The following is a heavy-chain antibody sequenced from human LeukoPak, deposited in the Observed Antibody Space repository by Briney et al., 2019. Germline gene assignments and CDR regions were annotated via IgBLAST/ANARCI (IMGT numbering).Heavy chain of an antibody. CDR3: AREEVRVYLDY. Sequence: PGGSLRLSCAVSGFTFSAYSMNWVRQAPGKGLEWVSYISSSGTNIHYADSVKGRFTFSRDNAKNSLYLQMSSLRVEDTAVYFCAREEVRVYLDYWGQGILVTVSS. J-gene: IGHJ4*02. CDR1: GFTFSAYS. V-gene: IGHV3-48*01. CDR2: ISSSGTNI.